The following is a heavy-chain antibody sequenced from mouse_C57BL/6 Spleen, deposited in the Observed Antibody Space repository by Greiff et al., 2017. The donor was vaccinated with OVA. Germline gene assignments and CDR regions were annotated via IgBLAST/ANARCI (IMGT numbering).Heavy chain of an antibody. D-gene: IGHD2-4*01. CDR3: AKEGDDYDWFAY. V-gene: IGHV2-5*01. CDR2: IWRGGST. Sequence: VKLQESGPGLVQPSQSLSITCTVSGFSLTSYGVHWVRQSPGKGLEWLGVIWRGGSTDYNAAFMSRLSITKDNSKSQVFFKMNSLQADDTAIYYCAKEGDDYDWFAYWGQGTLVTVSA. J-gene: IGHJ3*01. CDR1: GFSLTSYG.